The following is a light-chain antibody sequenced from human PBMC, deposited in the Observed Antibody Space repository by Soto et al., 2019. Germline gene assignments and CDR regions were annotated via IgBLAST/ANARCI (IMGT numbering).Light chain of an antibody. V-gene: IGKV3-15*01. J-gene: IGKJ4*01. CDR2: VAS. CDR1: QSVSSN. Sequence: EIVMTQSPATLSVSPGERATLSCRARQSVSSNLAWYQQKPGQTPKLLIYVASTRATGIPARFSGSGSGTDFTLTISSLQSEDFAVYYCQQYNVWPLTSGGGTKVEFK. CDR3: QQYNVWPLT.